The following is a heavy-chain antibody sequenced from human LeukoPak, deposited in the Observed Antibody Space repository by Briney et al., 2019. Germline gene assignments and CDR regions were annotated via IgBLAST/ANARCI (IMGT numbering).Heavy chain of an antibody. CDR2: IGTTSDT. J-gene: IGHJ4*02. CDR3: AGTPASGY. V-gene: IGHV3-13*01. D-gene: IGHD2-15*01. Sequence: GGSLRLYCAASGFTFSSYDMHWVRQATGKGLEWVSAIGTTSDTYYPDSVKGRFTISRENAKNSLYLQMNSLRAEDTAVYYCAGTPASGYWGQGTLVTVSS. CDR1: GFTFSSYD.